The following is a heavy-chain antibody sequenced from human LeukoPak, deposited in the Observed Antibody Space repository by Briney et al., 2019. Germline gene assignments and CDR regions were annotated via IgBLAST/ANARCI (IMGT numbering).Heavy chain of an antibody. D-gene: IGHD2-2*02. CDR1: GYTFTRYG. J-gene: IGHJ6*03. CDR3: AREYTYYYYYYMDV. CDR2: ISAYNGNT. Sequence: ASVKVSCKASGYTFTRYGISWVRQAPGQGLEWMGWISAYNGNTNYAQKLQGRVTMTTDTSTSTAYMELRSLRSDDTAVYYCAREYTYYYYYYMDVWGKGTTVTVSS. V-gene: IGHV1-18*01.